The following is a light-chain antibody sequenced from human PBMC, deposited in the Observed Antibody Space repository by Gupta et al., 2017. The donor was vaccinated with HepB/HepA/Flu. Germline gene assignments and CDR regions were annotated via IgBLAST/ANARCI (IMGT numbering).Light chain of an antibody. Sequence: DIQMTQSPSSLSASVGDRVTITCRASQDIGNYLNWYQQKPGKAPNLLIYAASSLQTGVPSRISGSGSVTDFTLTISSLQLEDFATYYCQQTYSTLSTFGQGTKVDIK. CDR1: QDIGNY. CDR2: AAS. J-gene: IGKJ1*01. V-gene: IGKV1-39*01. CDR3: QQTYSTLST.